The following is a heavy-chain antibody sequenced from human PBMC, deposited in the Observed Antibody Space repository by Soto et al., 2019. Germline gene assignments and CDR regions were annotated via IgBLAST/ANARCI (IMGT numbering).Heavy chain of an antibody. J-gene: IGHJ4*02. Sequence: QVQLVESGGGVVQPGRSLRLSCAASGFTFSSYAMHWVRQAPGKGLEWVAVISYDGSNKYYADSVKGRFTISRDNSKNTRYLQMNSLRAEDTAVYYCAKSRKYFDYWGQGTLVTVSS. CDR3: AKSRKYFDY. CDR2: ISYDGSNK. CDR1: GFTFSSYA. V-gene: IGHV3-30-3*02.